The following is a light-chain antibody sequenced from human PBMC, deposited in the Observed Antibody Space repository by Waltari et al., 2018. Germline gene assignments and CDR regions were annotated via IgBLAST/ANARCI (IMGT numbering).Light chain of an antibody. CDR3: QQSYSFPYT. CDR1: QSHLYSSNNNNY. V-gene: IGKV4-1*01. CDR2: WAS. J-gene: IGKJ2*01. Sequence: DIVMTQSPALLAVSLGERPTINCKSSQSHLYSSNNNNYLAWYQQKPGQTPKLLIYWASTRVSGVPDRFRGSGSGTDFTLTISSLQAEDVAVYYCQQSYSFPYTVGQGTNLDIK.